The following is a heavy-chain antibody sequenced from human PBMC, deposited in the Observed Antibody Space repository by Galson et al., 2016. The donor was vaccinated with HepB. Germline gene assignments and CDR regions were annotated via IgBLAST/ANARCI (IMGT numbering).Heavy chain of an antibody. CDR2: ISGTGGST. J-gene: IGHJ1*01. CDR1: GIRFSNYA. V-gene: IGHV3-23*01. D-gene: IGHD3-3*01. Sequence: SLRLSCAASGIRFSNYAMSWVRQAPGKGLEGVSVISGTGGSTYYADSVKGRFTISRDNSEDTLYLQMNSLRPDDTAVYFCANVFWSDSSEGPLRHWGQGTLVSVSS. CDR3: ANVFWSDSSEGPLRH.